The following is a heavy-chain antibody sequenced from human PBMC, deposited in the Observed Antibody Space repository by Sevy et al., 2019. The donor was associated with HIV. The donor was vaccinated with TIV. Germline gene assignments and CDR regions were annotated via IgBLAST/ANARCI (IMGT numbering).Heavy chain of an antibody. D-gene: IGHD2-21*02. J-gene: IGHJ3*02. CDR3: ARRNDSDI. Sequence: SETLSLTCTVSGGSINSDHWNWIRLPPGKGLEWIGYVYYTGGTNYNPSLKNRVTISVDRTKNQFSLKLTSVTAADTAVYYCARRNDSDIWGQGTMVTVSS. CDR2: VYYTGGT. CDR1: GGSINSDH. V-gene: IGHV4-59*08.